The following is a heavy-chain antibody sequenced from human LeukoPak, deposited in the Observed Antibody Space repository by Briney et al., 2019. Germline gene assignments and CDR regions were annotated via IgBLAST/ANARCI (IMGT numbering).Heavy chain of an antibody. J-gene: IGHJ5*02. V-gene: IGHV3-11*01. CDR2: ISSSGSTI. D-gene: IGHD2-2*01. CDR1: GFTFSDYY. CDR3: ARLPAAINGYFDP. Sequence: GGSLRLSCAASGFTFSDYYMSWIRQAPGKGLAWVSYISSSGSTIYYADSVKGRFTISRDNAKNSLYLQMNSLRAEDTAVYYCARLPAAINGYFDPWGQGTLVTVSS.